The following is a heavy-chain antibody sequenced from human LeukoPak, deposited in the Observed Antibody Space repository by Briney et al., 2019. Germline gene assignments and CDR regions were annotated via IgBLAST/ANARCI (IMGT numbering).Heavy chain of an antibody. Sequence: ASVKVSCKGSGYTFTNYDINWVRQATGQGLEWMGWMNPNSGNTDYAQKFQGRVTITRNTSISTVYMELSSLRSEDTAVYYCAREGYYYGSGSYPYGYWGQGTLVTVSS. V-gene: IGHV1-8*01. J-gene: IGHJ4*02. CDR2: MNPNSGNT. CDR1: GYTFTNYD. D-gene: IGHD3-10*01. CDR3: AREGYYYGSGSYPYGY.